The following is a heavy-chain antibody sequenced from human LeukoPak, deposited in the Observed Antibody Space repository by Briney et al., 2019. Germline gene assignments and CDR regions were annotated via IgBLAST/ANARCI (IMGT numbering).Heavy chain of an antibody. CDR2: INHSGST. CDR1: GGSFSGYY. CDR3: ASLYPLMIGVAKPPHRMDV. V-gene: IGHV4-34*01. Sequence: SETLSPTCAVYGGSFSGYYWSWIRQPPGKGLEWIGEINHSGSTNYNPSLKSRVTISVDTSKNQFSLKLSSVTAADTAVYYCASLYPLMIGVAKPPHRMDVWGQGTTVTVSS. D-gene: IGHD3-22*01. J-gene: IGHJ6*02.